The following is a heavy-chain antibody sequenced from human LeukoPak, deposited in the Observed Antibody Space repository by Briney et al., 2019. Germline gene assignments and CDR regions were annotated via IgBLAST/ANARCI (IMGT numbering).Heavy chain of an antibody. CDR3: ATPKVYYYGSGVEYYFDY. J-gene: IGHJ4*02. V-gene: IGHV1-24*01. CDR2: FDAEERET. D-gene: IGHD3-10*01. CDR1: GYIFSSYD. Sequence: ASVKVSCKASGYIFSSYDISWVRQAPGKGLEWMGGFDAEERETIYAQKFQGRVTMTEDTSTDTAYMELSSLRSEDTAVYYCATPKVYYYGSGVEYYFDYWGQGTLVTVSS.